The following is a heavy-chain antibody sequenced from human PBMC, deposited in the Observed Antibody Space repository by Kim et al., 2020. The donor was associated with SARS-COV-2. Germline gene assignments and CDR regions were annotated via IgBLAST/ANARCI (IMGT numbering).Heavy chain of an antibody. J-gene: IGHJ4*02. D-gene: IGHD3-10*01. Sequence: SGKGRFTISRDNSKNTLYLQMNSLRAEDTAVYYCAKVSGMVRGVLSSFDYWGQGTLVTVSS. V-gene: IGHV3-23*01. CDR3: AKVSGMVRGVLSSFDY.